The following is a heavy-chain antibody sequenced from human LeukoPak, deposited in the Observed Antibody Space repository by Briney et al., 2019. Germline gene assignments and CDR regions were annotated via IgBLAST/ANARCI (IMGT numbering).Heavy chain of an antibody. J-gene: IGHJ4*02. Sequence: GGSLRLSCAASGFTFSDYNMNWVRQGPGKGLEWVSSISSSSSYIYYADSVKGRFTISKDNAKNSLYLQMISLRAEDTALYYCARVEGFIDYWGQGTLVTVSS. CDR3: ARVEGFIDY. D-gene: IGHD3-16*02. CDR2: ISSSSSYI. CDR1: GFTFSDYN. V-gene: IGHV3-21*01.